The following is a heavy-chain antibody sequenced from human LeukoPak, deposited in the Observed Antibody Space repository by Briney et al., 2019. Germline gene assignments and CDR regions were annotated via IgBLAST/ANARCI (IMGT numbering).Heavy chain of an antibody. CDR2: ISYDGSNK. CDR3: ARVYYYGSGTPTEGYYYYGMDV. D-gene: IGHD3-10*01. J-gene: IGHJ6*04. CDR1: GFTFSSYA. V-gene: IGHV3-30*01. Sequence: GGSLRLSCAAPGFTFSSYAMHWVRQAPGKGLEWVAVISYDGSNKYYADSVKGRFTISRDNSKNTLYLQMNSLRAEDTAVYYCARVYYYGSGTPTEGYYYYGMDVWGKGTTVTVSS.